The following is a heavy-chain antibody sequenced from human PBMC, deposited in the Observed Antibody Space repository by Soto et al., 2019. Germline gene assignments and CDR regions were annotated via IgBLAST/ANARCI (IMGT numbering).Heavy chain of an antibody. CDR2: TYYRSKWYN. J-gene: IGHJ4*02. CDR1: GDSVSSNSAA. CDR3: ARDRSDTVAHEGNRGYFDY. D-gene: IGHD5-12*01. Sequence: SQTLSLTCAISGDSVSSNSAAWNWIRQSPSRGLEWLGKTYYRSKWYNDYAVSVKSRITINPDTSKNQFSLQLNSVTPEDTAVYYCARDRSDTVAHEGNRGYFDYWGQGTLVTVSS. V-gene: IGHV6-1*01.